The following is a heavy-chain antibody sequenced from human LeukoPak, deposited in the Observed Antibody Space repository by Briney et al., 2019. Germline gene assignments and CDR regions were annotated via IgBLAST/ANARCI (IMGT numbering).Heavy chain of an antibody. CDR1: GFTFSSYG. CDR3: AKDRGSPGPNYFPAD. J-gene: IGHJ4*02. V-gene: IGHV3-30*18. CDR2: ISYDGSNK. D-gene: IGHD2/OR15-2a*01. Sequence: PGGSLRLSCAASGFTFSSYGMHWVRQAPGKGLERVAVISYDGSNKYYADSVKGRFTISRDNSKNTLYLQMNSLRAEDTAVYYCAKDRGSPGPNYFPADWSQGTLVTVSS.